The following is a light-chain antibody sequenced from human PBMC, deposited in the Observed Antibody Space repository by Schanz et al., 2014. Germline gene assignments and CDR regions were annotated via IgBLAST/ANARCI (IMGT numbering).Light chain of an antibody. CDR1: NSNIGSNA. Sequence: QSVLTQPPSASGTPGQRVTISCSGSNSNIGSNAVNWFQQLPGTAPKLLIYTNNQRPSGVPDRFSGSKSGTSASLAISGLQSEDEADYYCAAWDDSLSGRVVFGGGTKLTVL. J-gene: IGLJ2*01. CDR2: TNN. CDR3: AAWDDSLSGRVV. V-gene: IGLV1-44*01.